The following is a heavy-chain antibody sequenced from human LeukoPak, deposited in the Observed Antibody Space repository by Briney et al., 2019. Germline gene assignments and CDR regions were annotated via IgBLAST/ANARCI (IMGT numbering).Heavy chain of an antibody. V-gene: IGHV4-38-2*02. J-gene: IGHJ3*02. CDR2: IYHSGST. CDR3: ARVLKISSYYYDSSGYPGAFDI. Sequence: PSETLSLTCTVSGVSISRYYWSWIRQPPGKGLEWIGSIYHSGSTYYNPSLKSRVTISVDTSKNQFSLKLSSVTAADTAVYYCARVLKISSYYYDSSGYPGAFDIWGQGTMVTVSS. CDR1: GVSISRYY. D-gene: IGHD3-22*01.